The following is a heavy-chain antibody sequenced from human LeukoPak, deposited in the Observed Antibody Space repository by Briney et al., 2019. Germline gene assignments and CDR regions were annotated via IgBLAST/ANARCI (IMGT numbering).Heavy chain of an antibody. CDR3: AKGSGGSGSYSKYYFDY. J-gene: IGHJ4*02. Sequence: GGSLRLSCAASGFTFSSHGMSWVRQAPGKGLEWVSAISGSGGSTYYADSVKGRFTISRDNSKNTVYLQINSLRADDTAVYYCAKGSGGSGSYSKYYFDYWGQGTLVTVSS. CDR1: GFTFSSHG. D-gene: IGHD3-10*01. CDR2: ISGSGGST. V-gene: IGHV3-23*01.